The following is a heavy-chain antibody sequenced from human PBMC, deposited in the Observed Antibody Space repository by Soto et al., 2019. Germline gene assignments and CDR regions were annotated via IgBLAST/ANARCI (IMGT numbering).Heavy chain of an antibody. J-gene: IGHJ4*02. D-gene: IGHD2-21*02. CDR2: IYPGDSDT. V-gene: IGHV5-51*01. CDR3: ARQGIPQPRLYCGGDCPHFDY. Sequence: LKISCQGSGYTFTTYWIVWVRQMPGKGLEWMGIIYPGDSDTRYSPSFQGQVTISADKSIGTAYLQWSSLKASDTAMYYCARQGIPQPRLYCGGDCPHFDYWGQGTLVTVSS. CDR1: GYTFTTYW.